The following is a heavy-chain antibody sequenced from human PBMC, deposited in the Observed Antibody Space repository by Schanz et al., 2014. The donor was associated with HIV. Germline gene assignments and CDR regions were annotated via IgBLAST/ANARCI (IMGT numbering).Heavy chain of an antibody. CDR2: ISGSGGST. Sequence: EVQLLESGGGLVQPGGSLRLSCAASGFTFSSYAMSWVRQAPGKGLEWVSAISGSGGSTYYADSVKGRFTISRDNAKNSLYLQMNSLRFADTAVYYCASLVGATGLELDYWGQGTLVTVSS. CDR1: GFTFSSYA. CDR3: ASLVGATGLELDY. J-gene: IGHJ4*02. D-gene: IGHD1-26*01. V-gene: IGHV3-23*01.